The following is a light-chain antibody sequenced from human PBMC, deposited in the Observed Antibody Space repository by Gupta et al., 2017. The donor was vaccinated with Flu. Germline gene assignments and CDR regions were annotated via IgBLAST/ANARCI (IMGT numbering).Light chain of an antibody. CDR2: MGA. V-gene: IGKV2-28*01. Sequence: VLTQSPPSLHVTPGEPASISCRSSQSLLYKHGKNGNNYWDWYLKKTGQSPQLLMYMGASRAPGVPDRFSGSGSGTNFTLKISRVEAEDVGVYYCMQGLQISRTFGQGTKVELK. CDR3: MQGLQISRT. J-gene: IGKJ1*01. CDR1: QSLLYKHGKNGNNY.